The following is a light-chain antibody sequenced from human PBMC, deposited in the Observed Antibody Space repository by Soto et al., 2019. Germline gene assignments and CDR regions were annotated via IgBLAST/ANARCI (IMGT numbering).Light chain of an antibody. CDR2: AAS. J-gene: IGKJ4*01. Sequence: EIVLTQSPGTLSLSPGEGATLSCRASQTVTVNSLAWYQQTPGQTPRLLIYAASTRATGIPDRFNGSGSGTDFVLTISRLEPEDFATYYCQQSYSTPLTFGGGTKVEIK. V-gene: IGKV3-20*01. CDR1: QTVTVNS. CDR3: QQSYSTPLT.